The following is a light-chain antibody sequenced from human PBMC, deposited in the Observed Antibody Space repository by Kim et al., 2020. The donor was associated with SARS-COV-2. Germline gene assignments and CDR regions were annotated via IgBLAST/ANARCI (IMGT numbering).Light chain of an antibody. CDR2: AAS. V-gene: IGKV1-9*01. J-gene: IGKJ5*01. CDR3: QQLHTFPIT. CDR1: QGITDL. Sequence: IQLTQSPSSLSASVGDRVTITCRASQGITDLLAWYQQKPGEAPKLLIYAASTLQSGVPSRFSGTGSGTDFTLTINSLQPEDFASYFCQQLHTFPITFGQGTRLEIK.